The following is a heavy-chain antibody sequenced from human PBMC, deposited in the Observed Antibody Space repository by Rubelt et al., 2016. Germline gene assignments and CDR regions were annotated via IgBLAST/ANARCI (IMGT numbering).Heavy chain of an antibody. CDR1: GGTFSSYA. Sequence: QVQLVQSGAEVKKPGSSVKVSCKASGGTFSSYAISWVRQAPGQGLEWMGGINTNTGNPAFVQGFTGRFVCSLDTAVRTAYLQISSLKAEDTAVYYCARGLPPDWEQLNWGQGTLVTVSS. CDR2: INTNTGNP. J-gene: IGHJ4*02. D-gene: IGHD6-6*01. CDR3: ARGLPPDWEQLN. V-gene: IGHV7-4-1*02.